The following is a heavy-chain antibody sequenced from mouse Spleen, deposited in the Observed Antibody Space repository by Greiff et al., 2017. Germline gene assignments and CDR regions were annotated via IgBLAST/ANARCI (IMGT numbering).Heavy chain of an antibody. CDR3: ARHEESTQDGYYEGYAMDY. V-gene: IGHV1-62-2*01. CDR2: FYPGSGSI. J-gene: IGHJ4*01. D-gene: IGHD2-3*01. Sequence: VQLQQSGAELVKPGASVKLSCKASGYTFTEYTIHWVKQRSGQGLEWIGWFYPGSGSIKYNEKFKDKATLTADKSSSTVYMELSRLTSEDSAVYFCARHEESTQDGYYEGYAMDYWGQGTSVTVSS. CDR1: GYTFTEYT.